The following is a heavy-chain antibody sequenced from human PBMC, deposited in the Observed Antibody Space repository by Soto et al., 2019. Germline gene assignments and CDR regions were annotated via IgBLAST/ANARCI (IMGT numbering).Heavy chain of an antibody. D-gene: IGHD2-21*01. Sequence: QEQLVESGGGMVQPGGSLRLSCAVSGFTLDTYGMHWVRQAAGQGLEWVAVSWHDGRHLDYADSVRGRFTVFRDDSKNTLFLEMNGLRGDDTAVYYCARDWGACSPGECYSRGFDRWGQGTQVTVSS. CDR2: SWHDGRHL. CDR1: GFTLDTYG. CDR3: ARDWGACSPGECYSRGFDR. J-gene: IGHJ3*01. V-gene: IGHV3-33*01.